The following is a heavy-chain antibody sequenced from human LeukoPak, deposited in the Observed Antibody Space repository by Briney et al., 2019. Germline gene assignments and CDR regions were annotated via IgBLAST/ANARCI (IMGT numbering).Heavy chain of an antibody. CDR1: GYSFTSYW. V-gene: IGHV5-51*01. J-gene: IGHJ5*02. CDR2: IYPGDSDT. CDR3: ARHRYYSSSWTRWFDP. D-gene: IGHD6-13*01. Sequence: GECLKISCKGSGYSFTSYWIGWVRQMPGKGLEWMGIIYPGDSDTRYSPSFQGQVTISADKSISTAYLQWSSLKASDTAMYYCARHRYYSSSWTRWFDPWGQGTLVTVSS.